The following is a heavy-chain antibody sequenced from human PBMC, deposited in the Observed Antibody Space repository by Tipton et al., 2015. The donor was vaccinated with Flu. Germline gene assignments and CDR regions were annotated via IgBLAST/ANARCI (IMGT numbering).Heavy chain of an antibody. CDR1: GGSISSYY. J-gene: IGHJ6*03. CDR3: ARGGGSGSYYGVAFTENYYYYMDV. D-gene: IGHD3-10*01. CDR2: IYYSGST. V-gene: IGHV4-59*01. Sequence: TLSLTCTVSGGSISSYYWSWIRQPPGKGLEWIGYIYYSGSTNYNPSLKSRVTISVDTSKNQFSLKLSSVTAADTAVYYCARGGGSGSYYGVAFTENYYYYMDVWGKGTTVTVSS.